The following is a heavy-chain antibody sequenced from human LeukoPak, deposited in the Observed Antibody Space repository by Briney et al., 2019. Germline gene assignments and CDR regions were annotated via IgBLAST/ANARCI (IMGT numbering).Heavy chain of an antibody. CDR3: ARVWYDYVWGSYRFNWFDP. J-gene: IGHJ5*02. V-gene: IGHV4-30-2*01. CDR1: GGSISSGGYS. Sequence: SETLSLTCAVSGGSISSGGYSWSWIRQPPGKGLEWIGYIYHSGSTYYNPSLKSRVTISVDRSKNQFSLKLSSVTAADTAVYYCARVWYDYVWGSYRFNWFDPWGQGTLVTVSS. D-gene: IGHD3-16*02. CDR2: IYHSGST.